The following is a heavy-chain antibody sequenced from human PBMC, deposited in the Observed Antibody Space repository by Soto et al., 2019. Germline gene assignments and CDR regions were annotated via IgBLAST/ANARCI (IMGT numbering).Heavy chain of an antibody. Sequence: EVQLVESGGGLVKPGGSLRLSCAASGFTFSSYSMNWVRQAPGKGLEWVSSISSSSSYIYYADSVKGRFTISRDNAKNSLYLQMNSLRAEDTAVYYCASYIAAAGTDYWGQGTLVTVSS. CDR2: ISSSSSYI. CDR1: GFTFSSYS. V-gene: IGHV3-21*01. J-gene: IGHJ4*02. D-gene: IGHD6-13*01. CDR3: ASYIAAAGTDY.